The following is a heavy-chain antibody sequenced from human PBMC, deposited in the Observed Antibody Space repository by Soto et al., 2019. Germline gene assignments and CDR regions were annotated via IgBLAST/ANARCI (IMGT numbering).Heavy chain of an antibody. CDR3: ARDGYTTDAFDI. Sequence: GSLRLSCAASGFTFSSYEMNWVRQAPGKGLEWVSYISSSGSTIYYADSVKGRFTISRDNAKNSLYLQMNSLRAEDTAVYYCARDGYTTDAFDIWGQGTMVTVSS. CDR1: GFTFSSYE. V-gene: IGHV3-48*03. J-gene: IGHJ3*02. CDR2: ISSSGSTI. D-gene: IGHD5-12*01.